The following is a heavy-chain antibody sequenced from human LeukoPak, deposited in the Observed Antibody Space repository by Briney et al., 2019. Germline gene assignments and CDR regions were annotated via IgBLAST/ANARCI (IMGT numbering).Heavy chain of an antibody. CDR2: IKQDESEK. CDR3: AGGMTMVGWFDP. D-gene: IGHD4/OR15-4a*01. V-gene: IGHV3-7*01. Sequence: PGGSLRLSCAASGFTFSNYWMNWVRQAPGRGLEWVANIKQDESEKYYVDSVKGRFTISRDNAKNSLYLQMNSLRAEDTAVYYCAGGMTMVGWFDPWGQGTLVTVSS. CDR1: GFTFSNYW. J-gene: IGHJ5*02.